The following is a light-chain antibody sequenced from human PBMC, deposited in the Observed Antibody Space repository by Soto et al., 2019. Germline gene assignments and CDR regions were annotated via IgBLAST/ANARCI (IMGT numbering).Light chain of an antibody. CDR3: QQFNTKPLT. CDR1: QGIGTA. V-gene: IGKV1-13*02. CDR2: DAS. J-gene: IGKJ4*01. Sequence: IQLTQSPSTLSASVGDRVTITCRASQGIGTALAWYHQRPGNSPDLLVYDASTLQSGVPSRFSGSGSDTDFSLTISGLQPEDFGHYYCQQFNTKPLTFGGGTRVEIK.